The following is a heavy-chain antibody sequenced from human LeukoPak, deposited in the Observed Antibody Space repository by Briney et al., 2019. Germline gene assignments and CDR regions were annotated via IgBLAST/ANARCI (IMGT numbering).Heavy chain of an antibody. J-gene: IGHJ4*02. CDR2: ISGYNGKT. V-gene: IGHV1-18*01. CDR1: GYTFNTYG. Sequence: GASVKVSCKASGYTFNTYGITWVRQAPGQGLEWMGWISGYNGKTDYAQKLQGRVTMTTDTSTSTAYMELRSLRSDDTAVYYCARGILTGYYKDFDYWGQGTLVTVSS. CDR3: ARGILTGYYKDFDY. D-gene: IGHD3-9*01.